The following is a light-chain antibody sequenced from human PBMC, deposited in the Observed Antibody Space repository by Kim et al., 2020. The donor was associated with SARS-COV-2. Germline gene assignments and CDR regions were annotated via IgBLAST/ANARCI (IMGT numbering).Light chain of an antibody. V-gene: IGLV3-21*04. CDR2: YDS. Sequence: SYELTQPPSVSVAPGQTATITCAGDNIESKSVHWYQQRPGQAPLLVIDYDSNRPSGIPERFSGSNFGNTATLIISRVEAGDEADYYGQVWDRSTDRLFG. CDR1: NIESKS. CDR3: QVWDRSTDRL. J-gene: IGLJ3*02.